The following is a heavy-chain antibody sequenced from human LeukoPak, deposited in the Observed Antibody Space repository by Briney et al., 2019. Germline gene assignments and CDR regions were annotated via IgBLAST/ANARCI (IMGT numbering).Heavy chain of an antibody. D-gene: IGHD3-10*01. Sequence: PGGSLRLSCAASGITFSSYWMSWVRQAPGKGLEWVANIKQDGSEKYYVDSVKGRFTVSRDNAKKLLFLQMNSLRVEDTAVYHCARQAAYYYGSGSYYRWFDPWGQGTLVTVSS. J-gene: IGHJ5*02. CDR3: ARQAAYYYGSGSYYRWFDP. CDR1: GITFSSYW. CDR2: IKQDGSEK. V-gene: IGHV3-7*01.